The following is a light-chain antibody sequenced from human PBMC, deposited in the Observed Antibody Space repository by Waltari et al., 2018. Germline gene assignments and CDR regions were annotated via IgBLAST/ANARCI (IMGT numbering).Light chain of an antibody. Sequence: EIVLTQSPATLSLSPGERATLSCRASQSVSSYLAWYQQKPGQAPRLLIYDASNRATGIPARFSGSGSGTDFTLTISSLEPEDFAVYYCQQRSNPGFGGGTKVEIK. CDR1: QSVSSY. V-gene: IGKV3-11*01. CDR3: QQRSNPG. CDR2: DAS. J-gene: IGKJ4*01.